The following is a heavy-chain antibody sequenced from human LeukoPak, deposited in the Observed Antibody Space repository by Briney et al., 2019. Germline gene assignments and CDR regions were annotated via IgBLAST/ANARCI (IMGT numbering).Heavy chain of an antibody. CDR1: GFTFSSYG. V-gene: IGHV3-30*02. CDR3: AAYDSSGYYLGY. Sequence: GGSLSLSCAASGFTFSSYGMHWVRQAPGKGLEWVAFIRYDGSNKYYADSVKGRFTISRDNSKNTLYLQMNSLRAEDTAVYYCAAYDSSGYYLGYWGQGTLVTVSS. D-gene: IGHD3-22*01. J-gene: IGHJ4*02. CDR2: IRYDGSNK.